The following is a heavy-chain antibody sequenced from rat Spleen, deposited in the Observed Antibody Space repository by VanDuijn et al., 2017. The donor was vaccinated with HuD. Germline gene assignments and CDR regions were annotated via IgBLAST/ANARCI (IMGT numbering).Heavy chain of an antibody. CDR1: DYSITSNY. V-gene: IGHV3-1*01. J-gene: IGHJ2*01. CDR2: ISYSGST. D-gene: IGHD1-1*01. Sequence: EVQLQESGPGLVKPSQSLSLTCSVTDYSITSNYWDWIRKFPGNKMEWMGYISYSGSTDYNPSLKSRISITRDTSKNQFFLQVNSVTTEDTATYYCARSDYSGGGRNFWGQGVVVTVSS. CDR3: ARSDYSGGGRNF.